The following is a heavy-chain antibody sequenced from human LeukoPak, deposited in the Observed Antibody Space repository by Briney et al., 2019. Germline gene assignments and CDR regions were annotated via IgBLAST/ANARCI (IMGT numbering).Heavy chain of an antibody. J-gene: IGHJ6*04. CDR1: GCTFSSYY. Sequence: PSETLSLTCTPSGCTFSSYYWSWIRQPPGKGLEWIGYIYYSGSTNYNPSLKSRVTISVDTSKNQFSLKLSSVTATDTAVYYCARAGYSGSDFSVWGKGSTVTVSS. CDR3: ARAGYSGSDFSV. CDR2: IYYSGST. V-gene: IGHV4-59*01. D-gene: IGHD5-12*01.